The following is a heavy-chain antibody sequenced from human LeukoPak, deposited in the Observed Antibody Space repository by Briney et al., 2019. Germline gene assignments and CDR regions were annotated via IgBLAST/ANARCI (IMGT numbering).Heavy chain of an antibody. D-gene: IGHD3-10*01. J-gene: IGHJ5*02. Sequence: SETLSLTCTVSGGSISSYYWSWIRQPPGKGLEWIGYIYYSGSTNYNPSLKSRVTISVDTSKNQFSLKLSSVAAADTAVYYCARHSMVRGVIITGWFDPWGQGTLVTISS. CDR1: GGSISSYY. CDR3: ARHSMVRGVIITGWFDP. V-gene: IGHV4-59*08. CDR2: IYYSGST.